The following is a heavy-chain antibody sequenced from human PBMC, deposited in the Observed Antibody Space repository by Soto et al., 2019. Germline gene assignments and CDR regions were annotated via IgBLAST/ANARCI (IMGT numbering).Heavy chain of an antibody. CDR3: ARYDTEEVYYGSEPFDI. CDR1: GFTFSAYG. V-gene: IGHV3-30*03. D-gene: IGHD3-10*01. Sequence: PGGSLTLSCATSGFTFSAYGMHWVRQAPGEVMEWVAVISNDGRNKFYGDSVKGRSTASRDNSQNTLYLQMHSLRAEDTALNYCARYDTEEVYYGSEPFDIWGQGTMVTVSS. J-gene: IGHJ3*02. CDR2: ISNDGRNK.